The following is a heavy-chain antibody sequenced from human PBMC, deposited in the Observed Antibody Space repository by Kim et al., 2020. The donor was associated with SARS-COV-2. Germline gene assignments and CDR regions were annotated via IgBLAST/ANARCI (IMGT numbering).Heavy chain of an antibody. CDR1: GGSITTNTYY. D-gene: IGHD3-10*01. J-gene: IGHJ4*02. V-gene: IGHV4-39*02. Sequence: SETLSLTCSVSGGSITTNTYYWGWIRQPPGEGLEWIGSISSDGITSYSPSLRSRITISADTSKSHFSLDVTSLTAADTALYFCAKREDSSVSGSFDHWGQGILVTVAS. CDR2: ISSDGIT. CDR3: AKREDSSVSGSFDH.